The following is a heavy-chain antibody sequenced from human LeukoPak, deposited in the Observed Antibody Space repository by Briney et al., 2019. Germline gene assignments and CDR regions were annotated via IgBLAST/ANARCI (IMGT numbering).Heavy chain of an antibody. V-gene: IGHV4-4*07. CDR1: GGSISSYY. CDR2: IYSTGST. D-gene: IGHD3-22*01. Sequence: SETLSLTCTVSGGSISSYYWSWIRLPAGKGLEWIGRIYSTGSTDYSPSLRSRVTMSVDTSKNQFSLRMSSVTAADTAVYYCASYDSSGVYFQHWGQGTLVTVSS. J-gene: IGHJ1*01. CDR3: ASYDSSGVYFQH.